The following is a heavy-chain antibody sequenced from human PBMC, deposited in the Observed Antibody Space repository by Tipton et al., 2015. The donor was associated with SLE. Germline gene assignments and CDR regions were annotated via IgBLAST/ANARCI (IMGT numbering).Heavy chain of an antibody. CDR3: ARDPPYGGNSAYYFDY. J-gene: IGHJ4*02. D-gene: IGHD4-23*01. CDR1: GYTFTSYG. V-gene: IGHV1-69*13. Sequence: QLVQSGAEVKKPGASVKVSCKASGYTFTSYGISWVRQAPGQGLEWMGGIIPIFGTANYAQKFQGRVTITADESTSTAYMELSSLRSEDTAVYYCARDPPYGGNSAYYFDYWGQGTLVTVSS. CDR2: IIPIFGTA.